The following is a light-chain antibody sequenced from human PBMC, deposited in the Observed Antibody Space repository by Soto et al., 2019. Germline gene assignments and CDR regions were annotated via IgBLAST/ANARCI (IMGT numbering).Light chain of an antibody. CDR1: QSVSNNY. Sequence: EIVLTQSPGTLSLSPGERATLSCRASQSVSNNYLAWYQQKPGQAPRLLIYGASNRATGIPDRFSGSGSGTDFTLTISRLEPEDFALYYCQQYGSSGTFGQGDQGGYQ. V-gene: IGKV3-20*01. CDR3: QQYGSSGT. CDR2: GAS. J-gene: IGKJ1*01.